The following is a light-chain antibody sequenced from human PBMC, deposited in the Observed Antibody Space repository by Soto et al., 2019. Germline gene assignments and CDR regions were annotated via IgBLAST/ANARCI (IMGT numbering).Light chain of an antibody. CDR1: QSVSYTY. CDR2: DVS. Sequence: EIVLTQSPGTLSLSPGERATLSCRASQSVSYTYLAWYQQKPGQAPRLLIYDVSSRATGIPDRFSGSGSGTDFTLTISRLEPEDFAVYYCQQYGNTPQITFGQGTRLEIK. CDR3: QQYGNTPQIT. V-gene: IGKV3-20*01. J-gene: IGKJ5*01.